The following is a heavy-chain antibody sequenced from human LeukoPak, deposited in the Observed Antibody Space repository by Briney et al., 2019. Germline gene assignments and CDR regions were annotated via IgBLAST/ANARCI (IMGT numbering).Heavy chain of an antibody. V-gene: IGHV4-30-4*08. CDR3: ARVSEGGKYDYGVAFDI. CDR2: IYYSGST. CDR1: GGSISGYY. J-gene: IGHJ3*02. D-gene: IGHD4-17*01. Sequence: SETLSLTCTVSGGSISGYYWSWIRQPPGKGLEWIGYIYYSGSTYYNPSLKSRVTISVDTSKNQFSLKLSSVTAADTAVYYCARVSEGGKYDYGVAFDIWGQGTMVTVSS.